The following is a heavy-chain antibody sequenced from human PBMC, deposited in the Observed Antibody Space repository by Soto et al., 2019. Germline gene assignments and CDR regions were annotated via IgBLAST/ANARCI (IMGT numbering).Heavy chain of an antibody. V-gene: IGHV4-4*02. Sequence: SETLSLTCAVSGGSFTSNNWCTWVRQPPGQGLEWIGEIYRTGSTNYNPSLKSRVTISLDKSENQFSLKVTSLTAADTAVYYCASRDPGTSVDYWGQGTLVTVSS. CDR1: GGSFTSNNW. J-gene: IGHJ4*02. CDR2: IYRTGST. CDR3: ASRDPGTSVDY. D-gene: IGHD1-7*01.